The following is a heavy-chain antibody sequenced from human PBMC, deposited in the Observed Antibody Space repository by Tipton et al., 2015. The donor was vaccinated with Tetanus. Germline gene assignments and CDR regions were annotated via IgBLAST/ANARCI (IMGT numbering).Heavy chain of an antibody. CDR2: IYPTGNT. V-gene: IGHV4-4*07. CDR1: GGSIDSFY. Sequence: TLSLTCTVSGGSIDSFYWTWLRQPAGKPLEWIGRIYPTGNTKYNPSLMSRVAMSVDMSRNQFSRRLNSVTSADTAVYYCARDKRLADRTPLDMWGLGTLVTVSS. CDR3: ARDKRLADRTPLDM. D-gene: IGHD6-6*01. J-gene: IGHJ3*02.